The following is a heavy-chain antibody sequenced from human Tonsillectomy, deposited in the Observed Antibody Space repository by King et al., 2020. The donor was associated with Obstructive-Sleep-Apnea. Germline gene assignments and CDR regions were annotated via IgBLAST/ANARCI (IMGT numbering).Heavy chain of an antibody. D-gene: IGHD2-21*02. Sequence: VQLVETGGVLVQPGGSLRLSCVASGFSFSSYSMRLVRQVPGKGLEWVSAIIVLVGGTYYADYVRGRCTISRDNSKNTLYLQMNSLRSEETAVYYCASAYCGGDCLPNDAFDIWGQGTMVTVSS. CDR3: ASAYCGGDCLPNDAFDI. CDR2: IIVLVGGT. CDR1: GFSFSSYS. J-gene: IGHJ3*02. V-gene: IGHV3-23*04.